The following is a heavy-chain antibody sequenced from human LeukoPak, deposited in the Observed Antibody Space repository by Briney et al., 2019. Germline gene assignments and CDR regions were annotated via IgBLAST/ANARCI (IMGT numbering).Heavy chain of an antibody. V-gene: IGHV4-59*01. J-gene: IGHJ4*02. CDR3: ASRAAGSSGWRYNFDY. Sequence: PSETLSLTCTVSGGSISTYYCNWIRQFPGQGLEWIGYVYYSGSATYNPSLKSRVTISLNTSTNQFSLKLSSVTAADTAVYYCASRAAGSSGWRYNFDYWGQGTLVTVSS. CDR2: VYYSGSA. CDR1: GGSISTYY. D-gene: IGHD6-19*01.